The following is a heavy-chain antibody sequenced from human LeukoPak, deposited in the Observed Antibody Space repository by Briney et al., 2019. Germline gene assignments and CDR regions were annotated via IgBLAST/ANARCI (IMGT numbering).Heavy chain of an antibody. CDR1: GFSLTTSGVG. J-gene: IGHJ5*02. Sequence: SGPTLVNPTQTLTLTCTFSGFSLTTSGVGVGWIRQPPGKALEWLALINWDDQKVYSPSLQSRLSITKDTSRNQVVLTMTNVDPVDTATYYCAHRRDSSGYQYRYWFAPWGQGTLVTVSS. D-gene: IGHD3-22*01. V-gene: IGHV2-5*02. CDR2: INWDDQK. CDR3: AHRRDSSGYQYRYWFAP.